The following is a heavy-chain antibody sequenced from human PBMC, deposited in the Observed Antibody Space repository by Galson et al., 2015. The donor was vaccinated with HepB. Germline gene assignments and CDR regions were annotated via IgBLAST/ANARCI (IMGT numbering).Heavy chain of an antibody. Sequence: ETLSLTCTVSGGSISSYSWSWIRQPPGKRLEWIGFISYSGSTNYNPSLKSRVTMSVDTSKNQFSLKLSSVTAADTAVYYCASNSYDSSGYYYFHFDYWGQGTLVTVSS. J-gene: IGHJ4*02. V-gene: IGHV4-59*08. CDR1: GGSISSYS. CDR2: ISYSGST. CDR3: ASNSYDSSGYYYFHFDY. D-gene: IGHD3-22*01.